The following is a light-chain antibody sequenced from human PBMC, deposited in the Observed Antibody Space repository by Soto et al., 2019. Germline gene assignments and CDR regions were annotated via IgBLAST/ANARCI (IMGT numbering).Light chain of an antibody. J-gene: IGKJ4*01. CDR1: QSISAW. CDR3: QQYNSNPIT. V-gene: IGKV1-5*03. Sequence: DIQMTQSPSTLSASVGDRVIITCRASQSISAWLAWYQQKPGKAPKLLIYKASSLESGVPSSFSGSGSGTEFTLTISGLQPDDFATYYCQQYNSNPITFGGGTKVEIK. CDR2: KAS.